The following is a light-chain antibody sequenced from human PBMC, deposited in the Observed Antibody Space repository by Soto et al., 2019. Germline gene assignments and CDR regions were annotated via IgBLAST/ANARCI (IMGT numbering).Light chain of an antibody. Sequence: EIVLTQSPGTLSLSPGERATLSCRASPSVTNYLAWYQQKPGQAPRLLIYGASSRATGIPDRFSGSGSGTDFTLTISRLEPEDFAVYYCQQYGSSPWTFGQGTKVDI. CDR3: QQYGSSPWT. V-gene: IGKV3-20*01. CDR1: PSVTNY. J-gene: IGKJ1*01. CDR2: GAS.